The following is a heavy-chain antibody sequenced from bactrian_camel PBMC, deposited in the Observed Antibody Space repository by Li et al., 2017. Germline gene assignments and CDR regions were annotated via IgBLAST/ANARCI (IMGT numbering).Heavy chain of an antibody. CDR2: INNIGTTT. CDR3: AGGRTGAVAPGVGGYCYSLNY. V-gene: IGHV3S1*01. J-gene: IGHJ4*01. Sequence: HVQLVESGGGSVQAGGSLRLSCEASGFTFSRYAMKWVRQAPGKGLEWVSDINNIGTTTYYADSVKGRFTISKDGVKNTLFRQMTRLQSEDTATYYCAGGRTGAVAPGVGGYCYSLNYWGQETQVTVS. CDR1: GFTFSRYA. D-gene: IGHD2*01.